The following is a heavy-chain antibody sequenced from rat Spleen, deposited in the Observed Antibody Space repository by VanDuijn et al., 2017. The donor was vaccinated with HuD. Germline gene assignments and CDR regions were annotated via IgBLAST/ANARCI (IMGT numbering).Heavy chain of an antibody. D-gene: IGHD1-11*01. J-gene: IGHJ3*01. Sequence: EVQLVESGGGLVQPGRSLKLSCTASGFTFSDYDMAWVRQAPTKGLEWIASISSGGDNTYYRDSVKCRFTISRDDAKSTQCLQMDSLRSEDTATYYCARHGGLRNWFAYWGQGTLVTVSS. CDR2: ISSGGDNT. CDR1: GFTFSDYD. V-gene: IGHV5S13*01. CDR3: ARHGGLRNWFAY.